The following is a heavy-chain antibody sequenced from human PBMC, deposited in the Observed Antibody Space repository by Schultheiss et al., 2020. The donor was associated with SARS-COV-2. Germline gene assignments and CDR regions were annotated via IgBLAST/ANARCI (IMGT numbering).Heavy chain of an antibody. CDR1: GFTFSSYS. CDR3: AKEGVPAAKGGAEYFQH. J-gene: IGHJ1*01. CDR2: ISGSGGST. V-gene: IGHV3-23*01. Sequence: GGSLRLSCAASGFTFSSYSMNWVRQAPGKGLEWVSAISGSGGSTYYADSVKGRFTISRDNSKNTLYLQMNSLRAEDTAVYYCAKEGVPAAKGGAEYFQHWGQGTLVTVSS. D-gene: IGHD2-2*01.